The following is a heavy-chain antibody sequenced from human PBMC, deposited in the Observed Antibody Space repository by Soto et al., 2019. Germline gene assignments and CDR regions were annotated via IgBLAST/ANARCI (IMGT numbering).Heavy chain of an antibody. CDR2: IYYSGTT. J-gene: IGHJ6*02. V-gene: IGHV4-30-4*01. D-gene: IGHD5-12*01. CDR1: GASISSGDYY. CDR3: ALRFGTA. Sequence: PSETLSLTCTVSGASISSGDYYWTWIRQPPEKCLEWIGYIYYSGTTYYNPSLKSRVSIXXXTXXXXXSLKLXXVTXADTGVYYCALRFGTAWGQGTTVTVSS.